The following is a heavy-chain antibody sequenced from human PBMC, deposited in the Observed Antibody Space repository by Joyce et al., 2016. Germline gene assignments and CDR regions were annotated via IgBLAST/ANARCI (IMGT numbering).Heavy chain of an antibody. CDR2: ITWAAGSI. CDR3: AKDKYMRSSRESHFHH. D-gene: IGHD6-6*01. CDR1: GFIFDDYT. Sequence: EVQLVDSGGVVVQLGGSVRLSCAASGFIFDDYTMFWVRQPPGEGLTWVSLITWAAGSIYYADSVKARFTIARDNSKKSLFLQINSLKTEDTALYYSAKDKYMRSSRESHFHHWGQGTPVIVSS. J-gene: IGHJ1*01. V-gene: IGHV3-43*01.